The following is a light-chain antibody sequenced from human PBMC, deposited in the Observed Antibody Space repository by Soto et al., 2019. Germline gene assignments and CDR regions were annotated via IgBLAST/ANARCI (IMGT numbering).Light chain of an antibody. CDR3: QQYYRYPWT. Sequence: DIQMTQSPSTLSASVGDRVTITCRASQTINSFLAWYQQTPGKAPKLLIYDASSLQSGVPSRFSCGGSGTEFTLPISSLQPDDFATFHCQQYYRYPWTFGQGTKVEIK. V-gene: IGKV1-5*01. CDR2: DAS. CDR1: QTINSF. J-gene: IGKJ1*01.